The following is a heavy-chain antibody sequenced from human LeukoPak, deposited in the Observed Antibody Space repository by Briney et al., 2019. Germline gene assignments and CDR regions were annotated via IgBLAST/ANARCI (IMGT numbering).Heavy chain of an antibody. Sequence: GGSLRLSCAASGFTLSSYSMNWVRQAPGKGLEWVSSISRSSAYIYYADSVRGPFTISRDNAKNSLYLQMNRLRAEDTAVYYCASFPPYMVRTDAFDIWGQGTMVTVSS. D-gene: IGHD3-10*01. V-gene: IGHV3-21*01. CDR3: ASFPPYMVRTDAFDI. CDR1: GFTLSSYS. J-gene: IGHJ3*02. CDR2: ISRSSAYI.